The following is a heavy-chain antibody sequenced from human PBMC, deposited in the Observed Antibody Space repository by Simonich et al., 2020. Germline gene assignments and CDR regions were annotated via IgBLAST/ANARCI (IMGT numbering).Heavy chain of an antibody. D-gene: IGHD6-13*01. J-gene: IGHJ1*01. V-gene: IGHV1-2*02. CDR3: ARSHIAAAGTGYFQH. CDR2: INPNSGGT. Sequence: QVQLVQSGAEVKKPGASVKVSCKASGYTFTGYYMHRVRQAPGQGLEGMGWINPNSGGTNYAQKFQGRVTMTRDTSISTAYMELSRLRSDDTAVYYCARSHIAAAGTGYFQHWGQGTLVTVSS. CDR1: GYTFTGYY.